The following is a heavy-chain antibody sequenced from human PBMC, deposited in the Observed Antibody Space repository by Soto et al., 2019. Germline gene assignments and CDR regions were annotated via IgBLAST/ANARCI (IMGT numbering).Heavy chain of an antibody. CDR3: ARDSGYCSSTSCYVDY. V-gene: IGHV1-69*08. D-gene: IGHD2-2*01. J-gene: IGHJ4*02. CDR2: IIPILGIA. CDR1: GGTFSSYT. Sequence: QVQLVQSGAEVKKPGSSVKVSCKASGGTFSSYTISWVRQAPGQGLEWMGRIIPILGIANYAQKFQGRVTITADKSTSTAYRELSSLRSEDTAVYYCARDSGYCSSTSCYVDYWGQGTLVTVSS.